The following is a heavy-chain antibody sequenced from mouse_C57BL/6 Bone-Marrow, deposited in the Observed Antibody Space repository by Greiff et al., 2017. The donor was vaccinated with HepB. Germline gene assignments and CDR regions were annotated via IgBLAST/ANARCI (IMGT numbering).Heavy chain of an antibody. CDR1: GFNIKDDY. CDR3: TPHYGNYVGYYATDY. D-gene: IGHD2-1*01. Sequence: VQLQQSRAELVRPGASVKLSCTASGFNIKDDYMHWVKQRPEQGLEWIGWIDPENGDTEYASKFQGKATITADTSSNTAYLQLSSLTSEDTAVYYCTPHYGNYVGYYATDYWGQGTSVTVSS. V-gene: IGHV14-4*01. J-gene: IGHJ4*01. CDR2: IDPENGDT.